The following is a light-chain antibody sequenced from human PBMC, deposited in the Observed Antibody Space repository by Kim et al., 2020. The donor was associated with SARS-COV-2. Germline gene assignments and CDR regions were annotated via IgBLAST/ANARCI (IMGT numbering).Light chain of an antibody. J-gene: IGLJ3*02. CDR3: QSYDSSLSGSGV. Sequence: VTISCTRSTSNIGTGYDVHWYQQLPETAPTLLIYGNSNRPSGVPDRFSGSKSGTSSSLAITGLQAEDEADYYCQSYDSSLSGSGVFGGGTKLTVL. CDR2: GNS. CDR1: TSNIGTGYD. V-gene: IGLV1-40*01.